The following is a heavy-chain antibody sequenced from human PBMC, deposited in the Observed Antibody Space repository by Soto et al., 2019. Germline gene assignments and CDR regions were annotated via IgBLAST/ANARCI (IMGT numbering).Heavy chain of an antibody. CDR3: TTEGNYYDSSGYPNDAFDI. D-gene: IGHD3-22*01. J-gene: IGHJ3*02. Sequence: PGGSLRLSCAASGFTFSNAWMSWVRHAPGKGLEWVGRIKSKTDGGTTDYAAPVKGRFTISRDDSKNTLYLQMNSLKTEDTAVYYCTTEGNYYDSSGYPNDAFDIWGQGTMVTVSS. V-gene: IGHV3-15*01. CDR2: IKSKTDGGTT. CDR1: GFTFSNAW.